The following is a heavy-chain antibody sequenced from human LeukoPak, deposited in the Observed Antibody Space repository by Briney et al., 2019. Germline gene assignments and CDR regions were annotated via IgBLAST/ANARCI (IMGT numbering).Heavy chain of an antibody. Sequence: PSETLSLTCAVYGGSFSGYYWSWIRQPPGKGLEWIGEINHSGSTNYNPSLKSRVTISVDTSKNQFSLKLSSVTAADTAVYYCAREPRVGYSYGSYNWFDPWGQGTLVTVSS. CDR1: GGSFSGYY. CDR2: INHSGST. V-gene: IGHV4-34*01. J-gene: IGHJ5*02. D-gene: IGHD5-18*01. CDR3: AREPRVGYSYGSYNWFDP.